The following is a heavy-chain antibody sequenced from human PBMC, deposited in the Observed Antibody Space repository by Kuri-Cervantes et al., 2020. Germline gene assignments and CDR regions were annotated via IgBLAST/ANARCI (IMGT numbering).Heavy chain of an antibody. CDR1: GFTFSDYY. V-gene: IGHV3-11*04. J-gene: IGHJ6*02. CDR3: ARGSGGATIDYYYYGMDV. CDR2: SSISGNSV. Sequence: GGSLRLSCAASGFTFSDYYMTWVRQAPGKGLEWVSYSSISGNSVYYADSVKGRFTISRDNAKNSLYLQMNSLRAEDTAVYYCARGSGGATIDYYYYGMDVWGQGTTVTVSS. D-gene: IGHD1-26*01.